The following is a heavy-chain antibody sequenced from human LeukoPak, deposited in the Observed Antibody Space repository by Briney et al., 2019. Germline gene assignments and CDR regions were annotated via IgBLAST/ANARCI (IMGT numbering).Heavy chain of an antibody. CDR1: GFTFSSYG. V-gene: IGHV3-30*02. D-gene: IGHD3-22*01. CDR3: AKGSYDSSGFLEGGHQDY. Sequence: GGSLRLSCAASGFTFSSYGMHWVRQAPGKGLEWVAFIRYDGNNKYYADSVKGRFTISRDNSKNTLYLQMNSLRAEDTAVYYCAKGSYDSSGFLEGGHQDYWGQGTLVTVSS. CDR2: IRYDGNNK. J-gene: IGHJ4*02.